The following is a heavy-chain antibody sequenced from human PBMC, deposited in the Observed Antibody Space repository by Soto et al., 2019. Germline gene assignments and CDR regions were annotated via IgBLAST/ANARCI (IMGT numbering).Heavy chain of an antibody. V-gene: IGHV4-31*03. CDR3: ARGGIVVVVAARDAFDI. Sequence: SETLSLTCTVPGGSISSGGYYWSWIRQHPGKGLEWIGYIYYSGSTYYNPSLKSRVTISVDTSKNQFSLKLSSVTAADTAVYYCARGGIVVVVAARDAFDIWGQGTMVTVSS. CDR2: IYYSGST. D-gene: IGHD2-15*01. CDR1: GGSISSGGYY. J-gene: IGHJ3*02.